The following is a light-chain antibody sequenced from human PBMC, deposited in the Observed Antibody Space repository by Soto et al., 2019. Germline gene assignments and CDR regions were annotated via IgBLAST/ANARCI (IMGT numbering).Light chain of an antibody. CDR2: AAS. CDR1: QGISRY. J-gene: IGKJ4*01. V-gene: IGKV1-9*01. CDR3: QQVNSYPLT. Sequence: DIQLTPSPSFLSASVGDRVTITCRASQGISRYLAWYQQKPGKAPKLLIYAASTLQGGVPSRFSGSGSGTEFTLTISSLQPEDFATYYCQQVNSYPLTFGGGTKVEIE.